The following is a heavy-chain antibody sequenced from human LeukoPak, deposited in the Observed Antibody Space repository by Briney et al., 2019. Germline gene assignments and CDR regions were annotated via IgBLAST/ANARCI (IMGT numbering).Heavy chain of an antibody. CDR3: ARESPRSTVTTRFDY. J-gene: IGHJ4*02. D-gene: IGHD4-17*01. V-gene: IGHV4-34*09. CDR1: GGSFSGYY. Sequence: SETLSLTCAVYGGSFSGYYWSWIRQPPGKGLEWIGYIYYRGNTYYNPSLKSRVSMSVDTSKNQFSLKLSSVTAADTAVYYCARESPRSTVTTRFDYWGQGSLVTVSS. CDR2: IYYRGNT.